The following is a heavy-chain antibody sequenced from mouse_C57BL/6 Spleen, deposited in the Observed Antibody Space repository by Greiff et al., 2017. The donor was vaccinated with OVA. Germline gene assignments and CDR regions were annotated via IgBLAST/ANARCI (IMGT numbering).Heavy chain of an antibody. D-gene: IGHD2-3*01. CDR2: ISSGGSYT. CDR1: GFTFSSYG. J-gene: IGHJ2*01. Sequence: EVQVVESGGDLVKPGGSLKLSCAASGFTFSSYGMSWVRQTPDKRLEWVATISSGGSYTYYPDSVKGRFTISRDNAKNTLYLQMSSLKSEDTAMYYCARHPYDGTYYFDYWGQGTTLTVSS. V-gene: IGHV5-6*01. CDR3: ARHPYDGTYYFDY.